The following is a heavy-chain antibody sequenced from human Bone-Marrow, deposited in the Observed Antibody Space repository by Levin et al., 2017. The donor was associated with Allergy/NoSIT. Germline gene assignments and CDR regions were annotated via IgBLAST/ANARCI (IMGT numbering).Heavy chain of an antibody. CDR2: INDRSYNP. J-gene: IGHJ4*02. D-gene: IGHD1-26*01. CDR3: AKDVGGAALFEY. Sequence: GSLRIGGGEEGGPWSKEGTGGGRKGPGMGLEWVSTINDRSYNPPSSSSFKGRFTISRDNYNHILYLQMDNVRAADTAVYHCAKDVGGAALFEYWGQGVLVTVSS. CDR1: GGPWSKEG. V-gene: IGHV3-23*01.